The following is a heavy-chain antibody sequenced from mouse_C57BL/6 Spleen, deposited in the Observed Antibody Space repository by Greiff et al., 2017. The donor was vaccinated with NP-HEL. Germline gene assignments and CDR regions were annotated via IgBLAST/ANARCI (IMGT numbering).Heavy chain of an antibody. Sequence: VQLQQSGAELVKPGASVKMSCKAFGYTFTSYWLTWVKQRPGQGLEWIGDIYPGSGSTNYNEKFKSKATLTVDTSSSTAYMQLSSLTSEDSAVYYCARGDYYGSSYSSYWYFDVWGTGTTVTVSS. J-gene: IGHJ1*03. D-gene: IGHD1-1*01. CDR3: ARGDYYGSSYSSYWYFDV. CDR2: IYPGSGST. CDR1: GYTFTSYW. V-gene: IGHV1-55*01.